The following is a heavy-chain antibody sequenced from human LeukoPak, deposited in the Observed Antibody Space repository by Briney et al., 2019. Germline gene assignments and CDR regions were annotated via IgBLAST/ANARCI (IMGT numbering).Heavy chain of an antibody. V-gene: IGHV3-9*03. D-gene: IGHD2-21*02. CDR3: TKAYCGGDCYWFDY. Sequence: TGRSLRLSCAASGFTFDDYAMHWVRQAPGKGVEGVSGISWNSGSIGYADSVKGRFTISRDNAKNSLYLRMNSLRAEDMALYYCTKAYCGGDCYWFDYWGQGALGTASS. CDR2: ISWNSGSI. CDR1: GFTFDDYA. J-gene: IGHJ4*02.